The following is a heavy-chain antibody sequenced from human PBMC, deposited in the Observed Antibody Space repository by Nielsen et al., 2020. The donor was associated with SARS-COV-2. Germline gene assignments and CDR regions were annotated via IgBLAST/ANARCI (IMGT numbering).Heavy chain of an antibody. V-gene: IGHV1-69*05. CDR1: GGTFSSYA. Sequence: SVKVSCKASGGTFSSYAISWVRQAPGQGLEWMGGIIPIFGTANYAQKFQGRVTMTTDTSTSTADMELRSLRSDDTAVYYCARVGGSGRLTSFGPWGQGTLVTVSS. J-gene: IGHJ5*02. D-gene: IGHD1-26*01. CDR3: ARVGGSGRLTSFGP. CDR2: IIPIFGTA.